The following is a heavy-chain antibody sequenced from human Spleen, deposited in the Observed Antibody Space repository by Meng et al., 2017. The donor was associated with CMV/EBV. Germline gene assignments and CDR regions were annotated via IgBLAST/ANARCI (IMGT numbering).Heavy chain of an antibody. D-gene: IGHD3-16*01. CDR2: IDQSGNS. CDR3: ARVREHTSLGNYWFDP. Sequence: GASITTAEWWTWVRQPPGKGREWVGEIDQSGNSNSNPSLKSRLTLSLDTSKNHLSLRMTSVTAEDTAIYYCARVREHTSLGNYWFDPWGQGTLVTVSS. V-gene: IGHV4-4*02. CDR1: GASITTAEW. J-gene: IGHJ5*02.